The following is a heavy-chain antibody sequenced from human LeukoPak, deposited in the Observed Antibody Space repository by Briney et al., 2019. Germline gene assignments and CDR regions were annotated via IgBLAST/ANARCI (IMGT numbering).Heavy chain of an antibody. CDR1: GFTFSSYW. CDR2: IKQEGSEQ. V-gene: IGHV3-7*01. J-gene: IGHJ4*02. CDR3: ARDKGRLDPLYYFAY. Sequence: GGSLRLSCAASGFTFSSYWMSWVRQAPGKGLEGVANIKQEGSEQYYVGSGKGRVTIARDNAKNSVYLQMHSLRAEDTAVSCCARDKGRLDPLYYFAYWGQGTLVTVSS.